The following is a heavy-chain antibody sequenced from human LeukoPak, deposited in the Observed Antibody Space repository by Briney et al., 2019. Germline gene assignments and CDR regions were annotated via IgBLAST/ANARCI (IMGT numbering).Heavy chain of an antibody. CDR1: GFTFSDYY. D-gene: IGHD3-22*01. J-gene: IGHJ6*02. Sequence: GSLRLSCAASGFTFSDYYMSWIRQAPGKGLEWIGRIYTSGSTNYNPSLKSRVTMSVDTSKNQFSLKLSSVTAADTAVYYCARSSDYYDTMDVWGQGTTVTVSS. CDR3: ARSSDYYDTMDV. CDR2: IYTSGST. V-gene: IGHV4-59*10.